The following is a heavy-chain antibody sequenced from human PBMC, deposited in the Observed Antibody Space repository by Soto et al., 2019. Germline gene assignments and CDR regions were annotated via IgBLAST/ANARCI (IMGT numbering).Heavy chain of an antibody. CDR1: GFSLSSSGGR. D-gene: IGHD2-15*01. Sequence: QITLKESGPTLVKPTQTLTLTCTFSGFSLSSSGGRVGGIRQPPVKALEWLALIYWDADTRYSPATKTSLNVTKDTSKTQVIFTMTDMDSVDTATYFCAHRDCGCGSCPFAYWGQGTLVTVS. J-gene: IGHJ4*02. CDR2: IYWDADT. V-gene: IGHV2-5*02. CDR3: AHRDCGCGSCPFAY.